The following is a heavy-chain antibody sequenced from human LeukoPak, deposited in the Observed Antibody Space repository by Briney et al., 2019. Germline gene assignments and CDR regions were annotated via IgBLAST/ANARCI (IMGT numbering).Heavy chain of an antibody. Sequence: SVKVSCKAFGGSSSSEAISWVRQAPGQGLEWMGGIIPIFGTANYAQKFQGRVTITTDESTSTAYMEVSSLRSEDTAVYYCGRKAGDCGGGSCYSIDYWGQGTLVTVSS. V-gene: IGHV1-69*05. CDR1: GGSSSSEA. J-gene: IGHJ4*02. CDR3: GRKAGDCGGGSCYSIDY. D-gene: IGHD2-15*01. CDR2: IIPIFGTA.